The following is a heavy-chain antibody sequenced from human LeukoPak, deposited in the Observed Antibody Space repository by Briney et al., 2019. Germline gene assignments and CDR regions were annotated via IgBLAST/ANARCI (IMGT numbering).Heavy chain of an antibody. D-gene: IGHD3-3*01. CDR3: ARDPSDLRWFDP. V-gene: IGHV4-4*07. Sequence: SETLSLTCTVSGGSISSYYWSWIRQPDGKGLEWIGRIYTSGSTNYNPSLKSRVTMSVDTSKNQFSLKLSSVTAADTAVYYCARDPSDLRWFDPWGQGTLVTVSS. CDR2: IYTSGST. CDR1: GGSISSYY. J-gene: IGHJ5*02.